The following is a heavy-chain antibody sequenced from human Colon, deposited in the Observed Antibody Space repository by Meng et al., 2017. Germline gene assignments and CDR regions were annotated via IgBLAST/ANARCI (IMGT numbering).Heavy chain of an antibody. CDR2: IYYSGST. CDR3: ARTNYGDYNWFDP. Sequence: QVQLQESGPGLVQPSPTLSLTCTVSGGSISSGGFYWSWIRQHPGKGLEWIGYIYYSGSTYYNPSLRSRVAISIDTSKNQFSLKLTSVTAADTAVYFCARTNYGDYNWFDPWGQGTLVTVSS. D-gene: IGHD4-17*01. V-gene: IGHV4-31*03. J-gene: IGHJ5*02. CDR1: GGSISSGGFY.